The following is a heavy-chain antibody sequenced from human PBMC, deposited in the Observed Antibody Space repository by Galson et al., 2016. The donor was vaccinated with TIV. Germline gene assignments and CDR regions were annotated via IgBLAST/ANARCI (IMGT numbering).Heavy chain of an antibody. V-gene: IGHV3-23*01. CDR2: ISATGGST. CDR3: AKTIDVSGVLINYFYYGMDV. J-gene: IGHJ6*02. CDR1: GFTFMDYS. D-gene: IGHD3-3*01. Sequence: SLRLSCAASGFTFMDYSMDWVRQAPGKGLEWVASISATGGSTFYTGSVKGRFTVSRDNSNDHLSLQISRLRAEDTAVYYCAKTIDVSGVLINYFYYGMDVWGHGTTVTVSS.